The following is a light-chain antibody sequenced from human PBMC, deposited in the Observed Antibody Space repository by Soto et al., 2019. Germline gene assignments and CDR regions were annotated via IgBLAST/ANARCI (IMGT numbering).Light chain of an antibody. V-gene: IGLV2-14*01. Sequence: QSALTQPASVSGTPGQSITISCTGTSSDVGGSNYVSWYQQHPGKAPKLMIYDVSNRPSGVSNRFFGSKSGNTASLTTSGLQAEDEADYYCSSYTSSSALLYVFGTGTKLTVL. CDR1: SSDVGGSNY. CDR2: DVS. J-gene: IGLJ1*01. CDR3: SSYTSSSALLYV.